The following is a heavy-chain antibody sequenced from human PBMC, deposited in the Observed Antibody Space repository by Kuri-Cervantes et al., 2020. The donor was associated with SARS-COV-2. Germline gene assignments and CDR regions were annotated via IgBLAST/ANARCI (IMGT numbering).Heavy chain of an antibody. CDR3: ARASAFTKAAAGTGGY. D-gene: IGHD6-13*01. J-gene: IGHJ4*02. V-gene: IGHV1-46*01. CDR1: GYTFTSYG. CDR2: INPSGGST. Sequence: ASVKVSCKASGYTFTSYGISWVRQAPGQGLEWMGIINPSGGSTSYAQKFQGRVTMTRDTSTSTVYMELSSLRSEDTAVYYCARASAFTKAAAGTGGYWGQGTLVTVSS.